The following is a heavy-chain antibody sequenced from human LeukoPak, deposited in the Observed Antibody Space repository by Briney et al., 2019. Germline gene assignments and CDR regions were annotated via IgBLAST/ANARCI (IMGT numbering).Heavy chain of an antibody. CDR3: AREAQYSSALTHNDY. J-gene: IGHJ4*02. Sequence: SETLSLTCAVSGYSISSGYYWGWIRQPPRKGLEWIGTIYHNGNTYYNPSLKSRVTISVDTSKNQFSLKLSSVTAADTAVYYCAREAQYSSALTHNDYWSQGTLVTVSS. D-gene: IGHD6-19*01. CDR2: IYHNGNT. V-gene: IGHV4-38-2*02. CDR1: GYSISSGYY.